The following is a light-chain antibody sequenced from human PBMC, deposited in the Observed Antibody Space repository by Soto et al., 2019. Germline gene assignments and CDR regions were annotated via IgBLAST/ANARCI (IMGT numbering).Light chain of an antibody. J-gene: IGKJ3*01. Sequence: AIQLTQSPSSLSASVGDRVTITCRASQGISSALAWYQQKPGKAPKLLIYDASSLESGVPSRFSGSGSGTDLTLTISSLQPEDFATYYCQQFNSYPLFTFGPGTKVDIK. CDR2: DAS. CDR3: QQFNSYPLFT. V-gene: IGKV1-13*02. CDR1: QGISSA.